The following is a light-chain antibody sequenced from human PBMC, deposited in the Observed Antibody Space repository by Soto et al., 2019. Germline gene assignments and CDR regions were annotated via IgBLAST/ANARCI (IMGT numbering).Light chain of an antibody. J-gene: IGKJ3*01. CDR3: QQRNSWPPV. V-gene: IGKV3-11*01. CDR2: DAS. CDR1: HSVNNY. Sequence: EVVLTQSPATLSLSPGERASLSCRASHSVNNYVAWYQQRPGQAPRLLIYDASNRATGIPPRFSGSGSGTDFTLTISSLEPDDFAVYFCQQRNSWPPVFCPGTKIDIK.